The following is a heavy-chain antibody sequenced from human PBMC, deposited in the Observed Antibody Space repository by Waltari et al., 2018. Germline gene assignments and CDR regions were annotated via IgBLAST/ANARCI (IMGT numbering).Heavy chain of an antibody. CDR3: ARRSTQHFDY. CDR2: IYYSGST. Sequence: QVQLQQWGAGLLKPSETLSLTCAVYGGSFSGYYWSWIRQPPGKGLEWIGYIYYSGSTYYNPSLKSRVTISVDTSKNQFSLKLSSVTAADTAVYYCARRSTQHFDYWGQGTLVTVSS. V-gene: IGHV4-34*01. J-gene: IGHJ4*02. CDR1: GGSFSGYY. D-gene: IGHD2-2*01.